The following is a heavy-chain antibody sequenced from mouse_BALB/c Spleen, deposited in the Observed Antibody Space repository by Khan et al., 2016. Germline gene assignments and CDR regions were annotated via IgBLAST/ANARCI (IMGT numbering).Heavy chain of an antibody. CDR2: IHPSDSET. CDR1: GYSFTSYW. Sequence: QVQLQQPGAELVRPGASVKLSCKASGYSFTSYWMNWVKQRPGQGLEWIGMIHPSDSETRLDQKFKDKATLTVDKSSNSAYMQLSSTTSEDSAVYFCARIESYGVRDYFDYWSQGTTLTVSS. D-gene: IGHD1-1*01. CDR3: ARIESYGVRDYFDY. V-gene: IGHV1S82*01. J-gene: IGHJ2*01.